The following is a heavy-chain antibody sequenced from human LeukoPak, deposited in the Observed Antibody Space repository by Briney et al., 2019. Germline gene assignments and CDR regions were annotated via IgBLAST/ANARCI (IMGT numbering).Heavy chain of an antibody. CDR3: ARHRAQLVLDYYYGMDV. J-gene: IGHJ6*02. D-gene: IGHD1-1*01. V-gene: IGHV3-30-3*01. CDR1: KFTFSNYA. CDR2: ISYDGSNK. Sequence: GGSLRLSCAASKFTFSNYAMHWVRQAPGKGLEWVAVISYDGSNKYYADSVKGRFTISRDNSKNTLCLQMNSLRAEDTAVFYCARHRAQLVLDYYYGMDVWGQGTTVTVSS.